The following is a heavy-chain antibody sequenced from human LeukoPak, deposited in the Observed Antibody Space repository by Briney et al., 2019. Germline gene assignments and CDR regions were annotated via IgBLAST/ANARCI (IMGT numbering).Heavy chain of an antibody. J-gene: IGHJ6*03. Sequence: PGGSLRLSCAASGFTVSSNYMSWVRQAPGKGLEWVSVIYSGGSTYYADSVKGRFTISRDNSKNTLYLQMNSLRAEDPAVYYCARVRRFYYYMDVWGKGTTVTVSS. CDR2: IYSGGST. V-gene: IGHV3-53*01. CDR1: GFTVSSNY. CDR3: ARVRRFYYYMDV.